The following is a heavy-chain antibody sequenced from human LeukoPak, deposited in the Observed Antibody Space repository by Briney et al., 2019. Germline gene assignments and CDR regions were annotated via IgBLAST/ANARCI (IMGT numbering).Heavy chain of an antibody. CDR3: ARGEPRIARPGAPPFDL. D-gene: IGHD6-13*01. J-gene: IGHJ2*01. CDR2: VYYSGST. Sequence: SETMSLTCTVSGGSISSYYWQWIRQPPGNRLEWIGYVYYSGSTDYNPSLKSRVTISVDTSKNQFSLKLTSVTAADTAVYYCARGEPRIARPGAPPFDLWGRGTLVTVSS. CDR1: GGSISSYY. V-gene: IGHV4-59*01.